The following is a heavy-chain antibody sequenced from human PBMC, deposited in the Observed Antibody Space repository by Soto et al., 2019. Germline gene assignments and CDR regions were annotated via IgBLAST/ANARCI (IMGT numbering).Heavy chain of an antibody. J-gene: IGHJ5*02. CDR1: GFTFSSYA. D-gene: IGHD3-22*01. CDR3: ARPYYYDSSGYYGFWFDP. V-gene: IGHV3-30-3*01. Sequence: GGSLRLSCAAYGFTFSSYAMHWVRQAPGKGLEWVAVISYDGSNKYYADSVKGRFTISRDNSKNTLYLQMNSLRAEDTALYYCARPYYYDSSGYYGFWFDPWGQGTLVTVSS. CDR2: ISYDGSNK.